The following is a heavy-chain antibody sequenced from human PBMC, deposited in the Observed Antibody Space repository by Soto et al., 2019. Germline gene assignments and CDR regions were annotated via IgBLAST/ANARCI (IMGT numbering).Heavy chain of an antibody. Sequence: QVQLVESGGGVVQPGRSLRLSSAASGFTFSSYGMHWVRQAPGKGLEWVAVIWYDGSNKYYADSVKGRFTISRDNSKNTLYLQMNSLRAEDTAVYYCARDRRYDYIWGSYRHPVDYWGQGTLVTVSS. CDR3: ARDRRYDYIWGSYRHPVDY. V-gene: IGHV3-33*01. CDR1: GFTFSSYG. CDR2: IWYDGSNK. J-gene: IGHJ4*02. D-gene: IGHD3-16*02.